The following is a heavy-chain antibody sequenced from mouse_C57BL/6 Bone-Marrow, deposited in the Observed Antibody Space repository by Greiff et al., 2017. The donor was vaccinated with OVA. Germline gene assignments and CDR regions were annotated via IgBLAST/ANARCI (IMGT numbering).Heavy chain of an antibody. CDR2: INPYNGGT. CDR1: GYTFTDYY. Sequence: VQLQQSGPVLVKPGASVKMSCKASGYTFTDYYMNWVKQSPGKSLEWIGVINPYNGGTSYNQKFKGKATLTVDKSSSTAYMELNSLTSEDSAVYYCARSGLRGSAMDYWGQGTSVTVSS. D-gene: IGHD3-1*01. J-gene: IGHJ4*01. CDR3: ARSGLRGSAMDY. V-gene: IGHV1-19*01.